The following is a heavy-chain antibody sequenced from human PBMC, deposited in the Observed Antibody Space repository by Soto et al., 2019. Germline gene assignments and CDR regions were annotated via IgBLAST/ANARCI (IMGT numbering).Heavy chain of an antibody. D-gene: IGHD6-19*01. CDR2: IYYSGNA. Sequence: SETLSLTCSVSDDSISSDKYYWGWIRQPPGKGREWIGYIYYSGNAYYNPSLKSRVTISVDTSKNQFSLKLSSVTAADTAVYYCANRSGWPYYFDYWGQGTLVTVSS. CDR1: DDSISSDKYY. V-gene: IGHV4-31*03. CDR3: ANRSGWPYYFDY. J-gene: IGHJ4*02.